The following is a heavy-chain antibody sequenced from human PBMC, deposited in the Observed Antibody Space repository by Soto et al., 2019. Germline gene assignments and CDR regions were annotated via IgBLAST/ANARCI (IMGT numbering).Heavy chain of an antibody. CDR2: ISYDGSNK. Sequence: QVQLVESGGGVVQPGRSPRLSCAASGFTFSSYGMHWVRQAPGKGLEWVAVISYDGSNKYYADSVKGRFTISRDNSKNTLYLQMNSLRAEDTAVYYCAKVLAGYNHPDAFDIWGQGTMVTVSS. V-gene: IGHV3-30*18. J-gene: IGHJ3*02. CDR1: GFTFSSYG. D-gene: IGHD5-12*01. CDR3: AKVLAGYNHPDAFDI.